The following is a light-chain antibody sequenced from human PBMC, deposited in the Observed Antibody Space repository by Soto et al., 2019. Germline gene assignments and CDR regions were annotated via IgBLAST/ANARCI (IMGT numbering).Light chain of an antibody. J-gene: IGLJ1*01. Sequence: QSVLTQPASVSGSPGQSITISCTGTSSDVGAYNYVSWYQHQPGKVPRLMIFDVSNRPSGVSNRFSGSKSGNTASLTISGLQAEDEADYYCCSYSRSSPYVFGAGTKVTVL. CDR2: DVS. V-gene: IGLV2-14*03. CDR1: SSDVGAYNY. CDR3: CSYSRSSPYV.